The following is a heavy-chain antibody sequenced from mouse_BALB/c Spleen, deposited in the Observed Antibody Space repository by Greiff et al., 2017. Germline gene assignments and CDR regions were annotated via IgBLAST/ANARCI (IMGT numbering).Heavy chain of an antibody. V-gene: IGHV5-4*02. CDR1: GFTFSDYY. D-gene: IGHD2-13*01. CDR3: ARDRDPYYAMDY. Sequence: EVMLVESGGGLVKPGGSLKLSCAASGFTFSDYYMYWVRQPPEKRLEWVATISDGGSYTYYPDSVKGRFTISRDKAKNNLYLQMSSLKSEDTAMYYCARDRDPYYAMDYWGQGTSVTVSS. J-gene: IGHJ4*01. CDR2: ISDGGSYT.